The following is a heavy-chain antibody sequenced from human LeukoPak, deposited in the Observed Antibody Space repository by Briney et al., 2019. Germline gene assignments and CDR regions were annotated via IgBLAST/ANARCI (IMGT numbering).Heavy chain of an antibody. CDR2: IRYDGNDK. D-gene: IGHD4-11*01. J-gene: IGHJ4*02. Sequence: GGSLRLSCVASGFTFNAFGMHWVRQTPGKGLEWVAFIRYDGNDKYYSGSVEGRFTISRDNSKNTLYLQMNSLRAEDTAVYYCASGMGPRGIGDYRLCWGQGTLVTVSS. CDR1: GFTFNAFG. V-gene: IGHV3-30*02. CDR3: ASGMGPRGIGDYRLC.